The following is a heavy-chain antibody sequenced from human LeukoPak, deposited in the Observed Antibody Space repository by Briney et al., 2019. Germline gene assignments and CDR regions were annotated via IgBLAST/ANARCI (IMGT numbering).Heavy chain of an antibody. CDR3: ARDLPRTYYDSSQIHNWFDP. Sequence: SQTLSLTCAISGDSVSSNSAAWNWIRQSPSRGLEWLGRTYYRSKWYDDYAVSVKSRITINPDTSKNQLSLQLNSVTPEDTAAYYCARDLPRTYYDSSQIHNWFDPWGQGTLVTVSS. V-gene: IGHV6-1*01. D-gene: IGHD3-22*01. CDR2: TYYRSKWYD. J-gene: IGHJ5*02. CDR1: GDSVSSNSAA.